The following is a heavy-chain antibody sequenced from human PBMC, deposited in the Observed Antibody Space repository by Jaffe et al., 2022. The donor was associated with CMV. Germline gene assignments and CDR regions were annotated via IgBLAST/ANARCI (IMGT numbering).Heavy chain of an antibody. CDR3: TSRVWSGYSPLDY. D-gene: IGHD3-3*01. V-gene: IGHV3-15*01. CDR1: GFTFSDAW. J-gene: IGHJ4*02. Sequence: EVQLVESGGGLVKPGGSLRLSCAASGFTFSDAWMSWVRQAPGKALEWVGRIKSKSDGGTIDYAAPVKGRFTISRDDSKNTLYLQMSSLKTEDTAVYYCTSRVWSGYSPLDYWGQGTLVTVSS. CDR2: IKSKSDGGTI.